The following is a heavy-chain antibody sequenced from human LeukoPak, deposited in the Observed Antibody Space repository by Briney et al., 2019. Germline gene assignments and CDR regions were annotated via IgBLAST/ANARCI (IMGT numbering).Heavy chain of an antibody. Sequence: GGSLRLSCAASGFTFSSYWMHWVRQAPGKGLVWVSRINSDGSSTSYADSVKGRFTISRDNAKNTLYLQMNSLRAEDTAVYYCAKTGGSGSYWGVFDYWGQGTLVTVSS. CDR3: AKTGGSGSYWGVFDY. CDR2: INSDGSST. J-gene: IGHJ4*02. CDR1: GFTFSSYW. D-gene: IGHD1-26*01. V-gene: IGHV3-74*01.